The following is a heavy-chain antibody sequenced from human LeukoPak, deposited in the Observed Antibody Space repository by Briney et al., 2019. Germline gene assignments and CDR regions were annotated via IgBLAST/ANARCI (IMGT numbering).Heavy chain of an antibody. D-gene: IGHD3-10*01. V-gene: IGHV3-30*03. J-gene: IGHJ5*02. Sequence: GGSLRLSCVASGFTFSSHGMHWVRQAPGRGLEWVAAISYDGANKDYADSVKGRFTISRDNSKNTLYLQMISLRVEETAVYYCARTMARGASWFDPWGQGTLVSVSS. CDR1: GFTFSSHG. CDR2: ISYDGANK. CDR3: ARTMARGASWFDP.